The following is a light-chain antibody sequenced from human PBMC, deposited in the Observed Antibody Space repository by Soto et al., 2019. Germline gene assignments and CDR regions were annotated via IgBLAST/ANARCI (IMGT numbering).Light chain of an antibody. Sequence: IQMTQSPAPLSASVGDRVTITCRASQSIRSRLNWYQQKPGKAPNLLIYAATRLESGVPSRFSGGGSGTDFTLTISRLEPEDFAVYYCQQYDSSPRTFGQGTKVDIK. CDR2: AAT. CDR3: QQYDSSPRT. J-gene: IGKJ1*01. V-gene: IGKV1-39*01. CDR1: QSIRSR.